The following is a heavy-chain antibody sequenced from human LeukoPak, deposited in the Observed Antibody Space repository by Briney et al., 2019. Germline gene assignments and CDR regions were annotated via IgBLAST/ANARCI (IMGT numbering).Heavy chain of an antibody. D-gene: IGHD3-22*01. CDR3: ARLKFYDSTGYSPGYYMDV. Sequence: TSETLSLTCTVSGGSIISNYWSWIRQSAGTGLEWFGRIYGSGITDYNPSLKSRVTMSLDTSRKQFSLRLTSVTAADTAVYYCARLKFYDSTGYSPGYYMDVWGKGTTVSVFS. CDR1: GGSIISNY. J-gene: IGHJ6*03. V-gene: IGHV4-4*07. CDR2: IYGSGIT.